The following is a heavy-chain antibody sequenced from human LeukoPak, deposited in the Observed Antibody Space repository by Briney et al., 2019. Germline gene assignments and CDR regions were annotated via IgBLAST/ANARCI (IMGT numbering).Heavy chain of an antibody. CDR2: INPNSGGT. Sequence: GASVKVSCKASGYTFTGYYMHWVRQAPGQGLEWMGWINPNSGGTHYAQKFQGRVTMTRDTSISTAYMELSRLRSDDTAVYYCARGAFCTNGVCYTPRMDVWGKGTTVTVSS. CDR3: ARGAFCTNGVCYTPRMDV. V-gene: IGHV1-2*02. CDR1: GYTFTGYY. J-gene: IGHJ6*03. D-gene: IGHD2-8*01.